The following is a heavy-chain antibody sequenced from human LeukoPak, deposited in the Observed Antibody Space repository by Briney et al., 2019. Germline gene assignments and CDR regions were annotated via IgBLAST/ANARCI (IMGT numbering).Heavy chain of an antibody. CDR3: ARDGGYVSFDI. Sequence: GRSLRLSCAASGFTFSSYAMHWVRQAPGKGLEWVAVISYDGSNKYYADSVKGRFTISRDNSKNTLYLQMNSLRAEDTAVYYCARDGGYVSFDIWGQGTMVTVSS. D-gene: IGHD5-12*01. CDR2: ISYDGSNK. CDR1: GFTFSSYA. V-gene: IGHV3-30-3*01. J-gene: IGHJ3*02.